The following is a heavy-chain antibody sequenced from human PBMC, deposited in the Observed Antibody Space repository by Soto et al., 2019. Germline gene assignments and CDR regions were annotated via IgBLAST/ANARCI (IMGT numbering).Heavy chain of an antibody. V-gene: IGHV4-30-2*01. Sequence: SETLSLTCAVSGGSISSGGYSWSWIRQPPGKGLEWIGYIYHSGSTYYNPSLKSRGTISVDRSKNQFSLKLSSVTAADTAVYYCARTTDSFDPWGQGTLVTVSS. D-gene: IGHD1-1*01. CDR2: IYHSGST. J-gene: IGHJ5*02. CDR1: GGSISSGGYS. CDR3: ARTTDSFDP.